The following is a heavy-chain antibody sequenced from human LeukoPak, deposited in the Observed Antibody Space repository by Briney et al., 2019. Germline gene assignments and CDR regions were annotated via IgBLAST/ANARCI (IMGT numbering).Heavy chain of an antibody. Sequence: SETLSLTCAVYGGSFSVYYWSWIRQPPGKGLEWIGEINHSGSTNYNPSLKSRVTISVDTSKNQFSLKLSSVTAADTAVYYCAYDSSGHFDYWGQGTLVTVSS. D-gene: IGHD3-22*01. CDR1: GGSFSVYY. J-gene: IGHJ4*02. CDR2: INHSGST. V-gene: IGHV4-34*01. CDR3: AYDSSGHFDY.